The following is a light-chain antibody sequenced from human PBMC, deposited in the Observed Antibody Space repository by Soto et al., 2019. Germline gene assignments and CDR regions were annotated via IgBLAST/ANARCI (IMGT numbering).Light chain of an antibody. CDR2: VAS. V-gene: IGKV3-20*01. CDR3: QQYGTSLLT. Sequence: DIVLTQSPGTLSLSPGERATLSCRASQSVSSSFLAWYQQKPGQAPRLLIYVASTWATGIPHRFSGSGSGTDFTLTISRLEPEDVAVYYCQQYGTSLLTFGGGTKVEIK. J-gene: IGKJ4*01. CDR1: QSVSSSF.